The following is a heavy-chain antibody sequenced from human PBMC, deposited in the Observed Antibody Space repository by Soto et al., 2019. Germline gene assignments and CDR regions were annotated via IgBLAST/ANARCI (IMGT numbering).Heavy chain of an antibody. CDR3: AKEGVADKYYYYGMDV. V-gene: IGHV3-30*04. D-gene: IGHD3-3*01. CDR1: GFTFSSYP. Sequence: HVQLVESGGGVVQPGRSLRLSCVASGFTFSSYPIHWVRQAPGKGLEWVTTISSDGNDKYYSDSVKGRFTTSRDNFKNTVYLQMNNMRVEDTSVYYCAKEGVADKYYYYGMDVWGQGTTVNVSS. CDR2: ISSDGNDK. J-gene: IGHJ6*02.